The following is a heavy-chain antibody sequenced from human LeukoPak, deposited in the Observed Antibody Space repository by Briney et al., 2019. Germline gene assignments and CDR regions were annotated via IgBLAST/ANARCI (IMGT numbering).Heavy chain of an antibody. CDR2: MNPNSGNT. V-gene: IGHV1-8*01. Sequence: ASVKVSCKASGYTFTSYDINWVRQATGQGLEWMGWMNPNSGNTGYAQKFQGRVTMTRNTSISTAYMELSSLRSGDTAVYYCARGIEEWLVGDYWGQGTLVTVSS. CDR1: GYTFTSYD. D-gene: IGHD6-19*01. CDR3: ARGIEEWLVGDY. J-gene: IGHJ4*02.